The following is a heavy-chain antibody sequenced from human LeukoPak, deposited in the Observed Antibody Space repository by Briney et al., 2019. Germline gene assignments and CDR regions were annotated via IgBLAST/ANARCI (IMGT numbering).Heavy chain of an antibody. V-gene: IGHV4-39*01. Sequence: SETLSLTCTVSGGSISSSSYYWGWIRQPPGKGLEWIGSIYYGGSTYYNPSLKSRVTISVDTSKNQFSLKLSSVTAADTAVYYCARQDSGYDTYYFDYWGQGTLVTVSS. J-gene: IGHJ4*02. CDR1: GGSISSSSYY. D-gene: IGHD5-12*01. CDR2: IYYGGST. CDR3: ARQDSGYDTYYFDY.